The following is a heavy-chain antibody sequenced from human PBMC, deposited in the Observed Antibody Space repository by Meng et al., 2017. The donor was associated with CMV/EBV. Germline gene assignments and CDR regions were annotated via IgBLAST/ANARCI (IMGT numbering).Heavy chain of an antibody. Sequence: GGSLRLSCAASGFTFDDYAMHWVRQAPGKGLEWVSGISWNSGSIGYADSVKGRFTISRDNAKNSLYLQMNSLRAEDTAVYYCARDGYSSSWYGPGYYYYYYGMDVWGQGTTVTVSS. J-gene: IGHJ6*02. D-gene: IGHD6-13*01. V-gene: IGHV3-9*01. CDR3: ARDGYSSSWYGPGYYYYYYGMDV. CDR1: GFTFDDYA. CDR2: ISWNSGSI.